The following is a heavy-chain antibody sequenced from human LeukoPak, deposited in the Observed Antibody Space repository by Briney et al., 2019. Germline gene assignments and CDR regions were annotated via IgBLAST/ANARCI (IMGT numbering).Heavy chain of an antibody. J-gene: IGHJ4*02. Sequence: GGSLRLSCAASGFTFSSYAMHWVRQAPGKGLEWVAVISYDGSNKYYADSVKGRFTISRDNSKNTLYLQMNSLRAEDTAVYYCGRQENRIAAASAGYWGQGVLVTVSS. CDR3: GRQENRIAAASAGY. V-gene: IGHV3-30-3*01. D-gene: IGHD6-13*01. CDR1: GFTFSSYA. CDR2: ISYDGSNK.